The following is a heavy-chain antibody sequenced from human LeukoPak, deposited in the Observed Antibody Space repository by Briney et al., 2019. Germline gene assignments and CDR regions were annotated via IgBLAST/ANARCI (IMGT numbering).Heavy chain of an antibody. CDR2: IWYDGSNK. J-gene: IGHJ5*02. CDR3: ARSVAAAYSTNWFDP. D-gene: IGHD6-13*01. Sequence: GGSLRLSCAASGFTFSSYGMHWVRQAPGKGLEWVAVIWYDGSNKYYADSVKGRFTISRDNSKNTLYLQMNSLRAEDTAVYYCARSVAAAYSTNWFDPWGQGTLVTVSS. V-gene: IGHV3-33*01. CDR1: GFTFSSYG.